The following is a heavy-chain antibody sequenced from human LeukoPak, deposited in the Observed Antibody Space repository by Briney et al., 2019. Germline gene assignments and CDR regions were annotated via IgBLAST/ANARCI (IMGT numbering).Heavy chain of an antibody. CDR2: IDDSGAT. CDR1: GFSVINTY. J-gene: IGHJ4*02. Sequence: GGSLRLSCAASGFSVINTYMNWVRQAPGEGLEWVSVIDDSGATSFVDAVTGRFTISRDNSKNTVSLHMNNLRAEDTAVYYCVSGYGDYSFDFWGQGTLVTVSS. CDR3: VSGYGDYSFDF. V-gene: IGHV3-53*01. D-gene: IGHD4-17*01.